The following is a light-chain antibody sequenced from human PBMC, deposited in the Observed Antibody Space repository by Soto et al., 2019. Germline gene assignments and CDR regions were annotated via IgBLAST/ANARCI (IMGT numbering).Light chain of an antibody. Sequence: DIQMTQSPSTLSASVGDRVTITCRASESIKTWLAWYRQRPGKAPNLLIYKASSLQSGVSSRFSGSGSGTEFTLIISSLQPDDSATYYCQQYNVYPYTFGQGTKVQI. CDR1: ESIKTW. CDR3: QQYNVYPYT. CDR2: KAS. V-gene: IGKV1-5*03. J-gene: IGKJ2*01.